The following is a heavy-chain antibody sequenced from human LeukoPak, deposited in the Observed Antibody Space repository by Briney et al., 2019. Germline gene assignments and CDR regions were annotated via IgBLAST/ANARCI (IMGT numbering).Heavy chain of an antibody. CDR1: GYTFTSYY. CDR2: INPSGGST. D-gene: IGHD6-19*01. CDR3: ARVYSSGWYRDFGYYYYGMDV. Sequence: ASVNVSCKASGYTFTSYYMHWVRQAPGQGLEWMGIINPSGGSTSYAQKFQGRVTMTRDTSTNTVYMELSSLRSEDTAVYYCARVYSSGWYRDFGYYYYGMDVWGQGTTVTVSS. V-gene: IGHV1-46*01. J-gene: IGHJ6*02.